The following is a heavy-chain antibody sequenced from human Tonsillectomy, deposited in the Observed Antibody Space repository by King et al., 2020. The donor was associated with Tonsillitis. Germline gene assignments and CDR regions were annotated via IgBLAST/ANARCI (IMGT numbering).Heavy chain of an antibody. CDR1: GFTFNSYS. D-gene: IGHD7-27*01. J-gene: IGHJ4*02. CDR2: IGSDGGGI. V-gene: IGHV3-23*04. Sequence: VQLVESGGDLVQPGGSLTLSCAASGFTFNSYSVTWVRQAPGKGREWVSIIGSDGGGIHYADSVKGRFTISRDNSKNTVYLQMNSLRAEDTAVYYCMNDPNWGPSGHWGQGTLVTVSS. CDR3: MNDPNWGPSGH.